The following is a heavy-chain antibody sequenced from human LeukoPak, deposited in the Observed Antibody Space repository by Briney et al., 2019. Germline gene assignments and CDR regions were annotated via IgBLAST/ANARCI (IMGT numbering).Heavy chain of an antibody. D-gene: IGHD6-13*01. Sequence: SQTLSLTCAVSGGSISSGGYSWSWIRQPPGKGLEWIGYIYHSGSTYYNPSLKSRVTISVDRSKNQFSLKLSSVTAADTAVYYCARGYSSSWYYFDYWGQGTLVTVSS. CDR3: ARGYSSSWYYFDY. J-gene: IGHJ4*02. CDR2: IYHSGST. CDR1: GGSISSGGYS. V-gene: IGHV4-30-2*01.